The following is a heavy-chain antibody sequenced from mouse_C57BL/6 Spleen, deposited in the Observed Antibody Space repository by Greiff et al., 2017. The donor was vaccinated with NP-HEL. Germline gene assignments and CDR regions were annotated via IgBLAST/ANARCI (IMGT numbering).Heavy chain of an antibody. CDR2: IYPGDGDT. D-gene: IGHD2-4*01. CDR1: GYAFSSSW. Sequence: QVQLQQSGPELVKPGASVKISCKASGYAFSSSWMHWVKQRPGKGLEWIGRIYPGDGDTNYNGKFKGKATLTADKSSSTAYMQLSSLTSEDSAVYFCARDYERVWFAYWGQGTLVTVSA. V-gene: IGHV1-82*01. CDR3: ARDYERVWFAY. J-gene: IGHJ3*01.